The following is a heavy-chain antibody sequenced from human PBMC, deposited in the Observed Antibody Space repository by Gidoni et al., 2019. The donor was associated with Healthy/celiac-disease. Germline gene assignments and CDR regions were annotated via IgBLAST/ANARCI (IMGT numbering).Heavy chain of an antibody. CDR2: INHSGST. J-gene: IGHJ6*02. CDR3: ATIYRVVREVGGMDV. V-gene: IGHV4-34*01. D-gene: IGHD3-10*01. Sequence: GLEWIGEINHSGSTNYNPSLKSRVTISVDTSKNQFSLKLSSVTAADTAVYYCATIYRVVREVGGMDVWGQGTTVTVSS.